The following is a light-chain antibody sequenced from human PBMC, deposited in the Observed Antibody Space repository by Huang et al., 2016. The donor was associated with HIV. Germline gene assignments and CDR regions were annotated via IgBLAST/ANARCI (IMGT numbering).Light chain of an antibody. CDR3: QQSYNAPRT. V-gene: IGKV1-39*01. Sequence: DIQMTQSPSSLSAFVGDKVTITCRASENIRKYFNWYQHKPGKAPNRLLYAASSLQSGVPSRVSGSGTWTDCNLTINSLQPEDYATYFCQQSYNAPRTFGQGTKVEIK. CDR2: AAS. CDR1: ENIRKY. J-gene: IGKJ1*01.